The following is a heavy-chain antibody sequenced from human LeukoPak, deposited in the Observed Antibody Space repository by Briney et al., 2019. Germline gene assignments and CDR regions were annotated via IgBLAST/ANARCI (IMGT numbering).Heavy chain of an antibody. D-gene: IGHD2-21*02. CDR2: INPHSGGT. Sequence: ASVKVSCKASGFTFTGYYIHWVRQAPGQGLEWMGYINPHSGGTNSPQKFQGRVTMSTDTSISAAYMELSSLISDDTAMYYCVREGNELLSKNFDYWGQGTLVTVSS. V-gene: IGHV1-2*02. J-gene: IGHJ4*02. CDR1: GFTFTGYY. CDR3: VREGNELLSKNFDY.